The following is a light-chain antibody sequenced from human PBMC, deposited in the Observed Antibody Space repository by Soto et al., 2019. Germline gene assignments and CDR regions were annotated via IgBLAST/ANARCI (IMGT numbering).Light chain of an antibody. CDR1: SSDVGSYNY. CDR3: ASYTSCNTVI. CDR2: DVS. Sequence: QSALTQPASVSGSPGQSVTVSCTGTSSDVGSYNYVSWYQQHPGEAPRLMIYDVSYRPSGISNRFSGSKSDNTASLTISGLQADDEAYYYCASYTSCNTVIFGGGTKVTVL. J-gene: IGLJ2*01. V-gene: IGLV2-14*03.